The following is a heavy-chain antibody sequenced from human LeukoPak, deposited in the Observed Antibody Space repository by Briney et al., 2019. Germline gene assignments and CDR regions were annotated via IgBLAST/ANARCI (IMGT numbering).Heavy chain of an antibody. V-gene: IGHV5-51*01. CDR1: GYSFTSYW. D-gene: IGHD3-3*01. J-gene: IGHJ5*02. Sequence: GESLKISRKGSGYSFTSYWLGWVRQMPGKGLEWMGIIYPGDSDTRYSPSFQGQVTISADKSNSSTYLQWSSLKASDTAMYYCARHPPLDFWSGSNWFDPWGQGTLVTVSS. CDR2: IYPGDSDT. CDR3: ARHPPLDFWSGSNWFDP.